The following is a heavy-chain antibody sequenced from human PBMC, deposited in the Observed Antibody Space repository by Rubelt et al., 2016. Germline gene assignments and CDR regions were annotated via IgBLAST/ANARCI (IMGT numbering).Heavy chain of an antibody. CDR3: VRVKPTVVIYAAEENYLDF. CDR2: VNDGGNV. Sequence: QVQLQERGAGLLKPSETLSLTCAVYGGSFSGFYWGWIRQSPGRGLEWIGEVNDGGNVNYNPSLKSRLAISLDTSQKQFSLKLTSWTAADTAVYYCVRVKPTVVIYAAEENYLDFWGQGTLVTVSS. J-gene: IGHJ4*02. V-gene: IGHV4-34*02. D-gene: IGHD3-22*01. CDR1: GGSFSGFY.